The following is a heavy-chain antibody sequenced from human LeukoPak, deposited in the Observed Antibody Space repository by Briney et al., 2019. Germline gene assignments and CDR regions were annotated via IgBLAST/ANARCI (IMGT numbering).Heavy chain of an antibody. D-gene: IGHD2-2*02. V-gene: IGHV1-18*01. CDR3: ATYCSSVSCYSPLYYVDV. CDR1: GYTFTHYD. Sequence: ASVKVSCKASGYTFTHYDISWVRQAPGQGLEWMGWISAHSGTTNFAQKFQGRLTMTTDTSTNTAYMELRSLRSDDTAVYYCATYCSSVSCYSPLYYVDVWGKGTTVTVSS. CDR2: ISAHSGTT. J-gene: IGHJ6*03.